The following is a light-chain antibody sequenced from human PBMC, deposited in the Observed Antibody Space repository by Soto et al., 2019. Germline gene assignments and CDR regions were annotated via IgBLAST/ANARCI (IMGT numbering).Light chain of an antibody. J-gene: IGKJ5*01. V-gene: IGKV3-20*01. CDR3: QQYGSSPLT. Sequence: EIVLTQSPGTLSFSPGERATLSCRASQSVSYSYLAWYRQKPGQAPRLLIYGASSRATGIPDRFSGSGSGTDFTLTISRLEPEDFAVYYCQQYGSSPLTLGQGTRLEIK. CDR2: GAS. CDR1: QSVSYSY.